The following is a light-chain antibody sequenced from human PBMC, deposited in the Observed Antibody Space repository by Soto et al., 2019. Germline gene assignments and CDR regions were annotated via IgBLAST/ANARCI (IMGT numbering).Light chain of an antibody. CDR1: QTIANN. CDR2: GAS. J-gene: IGKJ2*01. CDR3: QQYNNWPPYT. V-gene: IGKV3-15*01. Sequence: ETVMTQSPATLSVSPGERATLSCRASQTIANNLARYQQRPGQAPRLLIYGASTRATGIPARFSGSGSGTEFTLTISSLQSEDFAIYYCQQYNNWPPYTFGQGTKLEIK.